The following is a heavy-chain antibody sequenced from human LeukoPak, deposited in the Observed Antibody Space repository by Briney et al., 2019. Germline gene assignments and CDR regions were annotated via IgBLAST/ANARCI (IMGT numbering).Heavy chain of an antibody. CDR2: ISSSSSTI. CDR3: ARGGSYYDHYFDY. V-gene: IGHV3-48*01. Sequence: GGSLRLSCAASGFTFSSYSMNWVRQAPGKGLEWVSYISSSSSTIYYADSVKGRFTISRDNAKNSLYLQMNSLRAEDTALYYCARGGSYYDHYFDYWGQGTLVTVSS. D-gene: IGHD1-26*01. CDR1: GFTFSSYS. J-gene: IGHJ4*02.